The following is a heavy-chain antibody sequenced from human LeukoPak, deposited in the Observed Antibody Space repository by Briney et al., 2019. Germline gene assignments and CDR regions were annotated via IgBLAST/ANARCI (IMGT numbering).Heavy chain of an antibody. CDR2: ISSSGSTI. V-gene: IGHV3-11*01. CDR3: ARSRVLHYFDY. Sequence: GGSLRLSCAASGFTFSDYHMSWIRQAPGKGLEWVSCISSSGSTIYYADSVKGRFTISRDNAKNSLYLQMNSLRAEDTAVYYCARSRVLHYFDYWGQGTLVTVSS. J-gene: IGHJ4*02. CDR1: GFTFSDYH.